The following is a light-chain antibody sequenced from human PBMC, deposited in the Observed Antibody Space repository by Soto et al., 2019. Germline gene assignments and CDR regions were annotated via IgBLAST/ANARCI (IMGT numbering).Light chain of an antibody. CDR1: KNDIGVYDF. J-gene: IGLJ3*02. CDR2: EVV. Sequence: QSALTQPPSASGSPGQSVTISCTGTKNDIGVYDFVSWYQHHPGKAPRLIIYEVVQRPSGVPDRFSGSKSGNTASLAITGLQPEDEGDFYCQSYDNGLNGRVFGGGTKLTVL. CDR3: QSYDNGLNGRV. V-gene: IGLV2-8*01.